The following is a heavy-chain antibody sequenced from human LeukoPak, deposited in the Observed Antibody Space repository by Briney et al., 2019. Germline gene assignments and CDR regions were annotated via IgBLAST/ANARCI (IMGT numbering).Heavy chain of an antibody. CDR3: ARGERELGYCSSTSCYRRGAGTSFDY. Sequence: ASVKVSCKASGYTFTSYYMHWVRQAPGQGLEWMGIINPSGGSTSYAQKFQGRVTMTRDTSTSTVYMELSSLRSEGTAVYYCARGERELGYCSSTSCYRRGAGTSFDYWGQGTLVTVSS. CDR1: GYTFTSYY. D-gene: IGHD2-2*01. V-gene: IGHV1-46*01. CDR2: INPSGGST. J-gene: IGHJ4*02.